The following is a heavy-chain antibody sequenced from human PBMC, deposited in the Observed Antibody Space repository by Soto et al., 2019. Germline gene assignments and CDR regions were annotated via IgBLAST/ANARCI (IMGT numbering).Heavy chain of an antibody. CDR3: ARRYYYDSTTYSPFDH. CDR1: GYSFTSYW. CDR2: IYPGDSDT. V-gene: IGHV5-51*01. Sequence: GESLKISCKGSGYSFTSYWIGWVRQMPGKGLEWMGIIYPGDSDTRYSPSFQGQVTISADKSISTAYPQWSSLKASDTAMYYCARRYYYDSTTYSPFDHWGQGTLVTAPQ. J-gene: IGHJ4*02. D-gene: IGHD3-22*01.